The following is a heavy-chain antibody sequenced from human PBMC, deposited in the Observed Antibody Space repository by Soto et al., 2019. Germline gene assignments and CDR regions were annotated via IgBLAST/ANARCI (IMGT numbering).Heavy chain of an antibody. Sequence: XGGSLRLSCAASGFTFSSYAMNWVRQAPGRGLEWVAGISASGGDTSYADSAKGRFTISRDNSKDTPYLQMISLRAEDTAVYYCAKSSSGAHYYGMDVWGQGTTVTVSS. V-gene: IGHV3-23*01. CDR1: GFTFSSYA. CDR3: AKSSSGAHYYGMDV. D-gene: IGHD1-26*01. CDR2: ISASGGDT. J-gene: IGHJ6*02.